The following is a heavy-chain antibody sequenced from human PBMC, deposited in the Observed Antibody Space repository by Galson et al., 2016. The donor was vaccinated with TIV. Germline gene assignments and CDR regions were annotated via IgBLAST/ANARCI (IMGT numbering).Heavy chain of an antibody. V-gene: IGHV5-10-1*01. D-gene: IGHD3-10*01. J-gene: IGHJ5*02. CDR2: IDSRDSYT. CDR1: GYSFTNYW. CDR3: ARSASAGSGWVDP. Sequence: QSGAEVKKPGESLRISCKTSGYSFTNYWITWVRQMPGKGLEWMGRIDSRDSYTTYSPTFEGHVTISTDKSISTAYLQWTSPKASDSAIHYCARSASAGSGWVDPWGQGTLVTVSS.